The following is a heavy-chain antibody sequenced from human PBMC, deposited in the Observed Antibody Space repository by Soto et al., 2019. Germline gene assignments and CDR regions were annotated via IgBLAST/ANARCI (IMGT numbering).Heavy chain of an antibody. J-gene: IGHJ3*02. CDR3: ASTPFYGSGSYAGRDDAFDI. V-gene: IGHV3-23*01. CDR2: ISGSGGST. CDR1: GSTFSSYA. D-gene: IGHD3-10*01. Sequence: PGGSLRLSCAASGSTFSSYAMSWVRQAPGKGLEWVSAISGSGGSTYYADSVKGRFTISRDNSKNTLYLQMNSLRAEDTAVYYCASTPFYGSGSYAGRDDAFDIWGQGNPGHRLL.